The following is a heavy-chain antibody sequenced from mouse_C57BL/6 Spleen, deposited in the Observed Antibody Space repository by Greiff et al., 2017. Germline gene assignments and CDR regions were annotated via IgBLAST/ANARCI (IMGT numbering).Heavy chain of an antibody. Sequence: VQLVESGPGLVAPSQSLSITCTVSGFSLTSYAISWVRQPPGKGLEWLGVLWTGGGTISNSAPKSSLSISKDNSKSEVFIKRNSLQTDDTAMYYCAREDGSSPRFDDWGTGTTVTVSA. J-gene: IGHJ1*03. D-gene: IGHD1-1*01. V-gene: IGHV2-9-1*01. CDR1: GFSLTSYA. CDR2: LWTGGGT. CDR3: AREDGSSPRFDD.